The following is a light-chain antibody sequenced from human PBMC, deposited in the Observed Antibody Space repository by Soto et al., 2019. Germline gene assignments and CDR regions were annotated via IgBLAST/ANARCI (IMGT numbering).Light chain of an antibody. J-gene: IGKJ1*01. CDR2: GAS. CDR1: QTLSSSH. CDR3: HQYGSSPQT. Sequence: EIVLTQYPGTLYLSPGERSTLSCMASQTLSSSHLAWYQQKPGQAPRLVIYGASTRATGIADRFSGSGSGTAFTLTITRLEPEDFAVYFCHQYGSSPQTFGQGTKVDIK. V-gene: IGKV3-20*01.